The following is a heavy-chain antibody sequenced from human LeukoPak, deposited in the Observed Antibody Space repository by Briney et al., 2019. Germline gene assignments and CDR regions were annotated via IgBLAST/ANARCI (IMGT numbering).Heavy chain of an antibody. J-gene: IGHJ4*02. CDR3: AKERKLLPFDC. CDR2: IQNDGSDA. D-gene: IGHD2-15*01. V-gene: IGHV3-30*02. Sequence: GGSLRLSCAASGFTFSSYGIHWVRQAPGKGREWVAFIQNDGSDAFYSDSVKGRFTISRDNSKNTLYLQMNSLRTEDTAVYYCAKERKLLPFDCWGQGTLVTVSS. CDR1: GFTFSSYG.